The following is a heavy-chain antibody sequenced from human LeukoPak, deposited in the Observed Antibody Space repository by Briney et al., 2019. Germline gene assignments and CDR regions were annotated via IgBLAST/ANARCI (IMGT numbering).Heavy chain of an antibody. J-gene: IGHJ4*02. CDR3: ATYRLLDEPSEY. CDR1: GITLSKFA. V-gene: IGHV3-23*01. D-gene: IGHD3-3*02. CDR2: ISPSGGEI. Sequence: PGGSLRLSCSASGITLSKFAINWVRQAPGKGLEWVSVISPSGGEIHYADSVKGRFTISRDNSKSTVSLQLSSLRVEDTAIYYCATYRLLDEPSEYWGQGTLVTVSS.